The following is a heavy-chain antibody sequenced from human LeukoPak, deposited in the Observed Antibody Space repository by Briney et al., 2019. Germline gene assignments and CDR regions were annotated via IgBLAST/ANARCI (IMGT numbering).Heavy chain of an antibody. J-gene: IGHJ6*02. Sequence: SETLSLTCTVSGGPISSGGYYWSWSRQHPGKGLEGIGYIYYSGSPYYNPSLKSRVTISVDTSKNQFSLKLSSVTAADTAVYYCARTRRGGGNYGMDVWGQGTTVTVSS. D-gene: IGHD3-10*01. V-gene: IGHV4-31*03. CDR3: ARTRRGGGNYGMDV. CDR1: GGPISSGGYY. CDR2: IYYSGSP.